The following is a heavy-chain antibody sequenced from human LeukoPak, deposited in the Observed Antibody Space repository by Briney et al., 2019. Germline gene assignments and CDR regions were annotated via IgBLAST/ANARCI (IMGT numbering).Heavy chain of an antibody. V-gene: IGHV3-15*01. CDR2: IKSKTDGGTT. D-gene: IGHD3-3*01. CDR3: TTKELDFWSGYAVDY. Sequence: GGSLRLSCAASGFTFSNAWMSWVRQAPAKGLEWVGRIKSKTDGGTTDYAAPVKGRFTISRDDSKNTLYLQMNSLKTEDTAVYYCTTKELDFWSGYAVDYWGQGTLVTVSS. CDR1: GFTFSNAW. J-gene: IGHJ4*02.